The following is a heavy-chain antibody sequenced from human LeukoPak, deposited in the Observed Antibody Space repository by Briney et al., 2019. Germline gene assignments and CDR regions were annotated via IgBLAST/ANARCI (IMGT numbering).Heavy chain of an antibody. CDR2: IYYSGST. D-gene: IGHD2/OR15-2a*01. Sequence: SETLSLTCTVSGGSISSSSYYWGWIRQPPGKGLEWIGSIYYSGSTYYNPSLKSRVTISVDTSKNQFSLKLSSVTAADTAVYYCARGRRLLNDYWGQGTLVTVSS. CDR1: GGSISSSSYY. V-gene: IGHV4-39*01. J-gene: IGHJ4*02. CDR3: ARGRRLLNDY.